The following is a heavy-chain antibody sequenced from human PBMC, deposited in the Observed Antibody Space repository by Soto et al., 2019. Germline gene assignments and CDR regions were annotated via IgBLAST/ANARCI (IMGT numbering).Heavy chain of an antibody. J-gene: IGHJ4*02. CDR1: GGSISSSNW. CDR3: ARDLRAAAGNHFDY. V-gene: IGHV4-4*02. D-gene: IGHD6-13*01. Sequence: TLSLTCAVSGGSISSSNWWSWVRQPPGKGLEWIGEIYHSGSTNYNPSLKSRVTISVDKSKNQFSLKLSSVTAADTAVYYCARDLRAAAGNHFDYWGQGTLVTVSS. CDR2: IYHSGST.